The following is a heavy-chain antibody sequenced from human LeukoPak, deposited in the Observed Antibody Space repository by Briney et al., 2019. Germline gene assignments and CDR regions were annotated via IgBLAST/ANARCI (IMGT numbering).Heavy chain of an antibody. CDR3: SRRGGFGELFIDY. J-gene: IGHJ4*02. Sequence: GESLKISCKGSGYSFTSYWIGWVRQMPGKGLEWMGIIYPGDSDTRYSPSFQGQVTISADKSTSTAYLQWSSLKASDPAMYYCSRRGGFGELFIDYWGQGTLVTVPS. D-gene: IGHD3-10*01. CDR2: IYPGDSDT. V-gene: IGHV5-51*01. CDR1: GYSFTSYW.